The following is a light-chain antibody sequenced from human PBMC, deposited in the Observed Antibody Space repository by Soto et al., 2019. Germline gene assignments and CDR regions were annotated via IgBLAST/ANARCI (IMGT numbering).Light chain of an antibody. CDR1: QGIGNA. J-gene: IGKJ1*01. Sequence: AIQITHSPSSLSASVVDRVTISFLASQGIGNALGWYQQKPGKPPKVLIYGASNLQSGVPPRFSGSGSGTDFTLAISSLQPEDSATYYCLKDINYPWKFGQGTKVDIK. CDR3: LKDINYPWK. V-gene: IGKV1-6*01. CDR2: GAS.